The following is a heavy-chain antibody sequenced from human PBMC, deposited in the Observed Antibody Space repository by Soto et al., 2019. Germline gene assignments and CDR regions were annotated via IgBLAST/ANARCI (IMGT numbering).Heavy chain of an antibody. V-gene: IGHV3-23*01. CDR1: GFTFCSSA. Sequence: PSGSLGLCCAASGFTFCSSAMSWVRQTPEKGLEWVSAISGSGGSTYYADSVKGRFTIFRDNSKNALYLQMNSLRAEDTALYYCAKGGIAAAGDYWGQGTLVTVSS. CDR3: AKGGIAAAGDY. D-gene: IGHD6-13*01. CDR2: ISGSGGST. J-gene: IGHJ4*02.